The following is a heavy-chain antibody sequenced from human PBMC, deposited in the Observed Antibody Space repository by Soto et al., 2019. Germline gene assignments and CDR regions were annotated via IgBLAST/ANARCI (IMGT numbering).Heavy chain of an antibody. CDR3: ARGPTDYYDNSGDYFLDY. CDR2: ISTYNGDP. J-gene: IGHJ4*02. Sequence: QVQLVQSGAEVKKPGASVKVSCKASGYTFTTYDMSWVRQAPGQGLVWMGWISTYNGDPKYEERLQGRVTMTTDTTTSTAYMELRSLRSDDTAVYYCARGPTDYYDNSGDYFLDYWGQGTLVTVSS. D-gene: IGHD3-22*01. CDR1: GYTFTTYD. V-gene: IGHV1-18*01.